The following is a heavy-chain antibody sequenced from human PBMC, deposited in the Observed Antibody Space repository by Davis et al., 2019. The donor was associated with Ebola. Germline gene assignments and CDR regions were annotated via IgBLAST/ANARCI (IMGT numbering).Heavy chain of an antibody. D-gene: IGHD2-8*02. CDR2: ISGSGGTT. V-gene: IGHV3-23*01. CDR1: GFTFSSYA. Sequence: PGGSLRLSCATSGFTFSSYAMSWVRQAPGKGLEWVSSISGSGGTTYYADSVEGRFTISRDNSKNTLYLQMDSLRADDTAVYYCAKSFLITGSHMSEFRGVDYWGQGTVVTVSS. CDR3: AKSFLITGSHMSEFRGVDY. J-gene: IGHJ4*02.